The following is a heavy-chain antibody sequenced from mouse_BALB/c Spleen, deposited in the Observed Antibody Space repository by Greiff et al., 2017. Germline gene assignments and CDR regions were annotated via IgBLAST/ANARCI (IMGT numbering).Heavy chain of an antibody. D-gene: IGHD1-1*01. J-gene: IGHJ1*01. CDR3: ARRNYYGSSYGYFDV. Sequence: DVKLQESGPELVKPGASVKIPCKASGYTFTDYNMDWVKQSHGKSLEWIGDINPNNGGTIYNQKFKGKATLTVDKSSSTAYMELRSLTSEDTAVYYCARRNYYGSSYGYFDVWGAGTTVTVSS. V-gene: IGHV1-18*01. CDR1: GYTFTDYN. CDR2: INPNNGGT.